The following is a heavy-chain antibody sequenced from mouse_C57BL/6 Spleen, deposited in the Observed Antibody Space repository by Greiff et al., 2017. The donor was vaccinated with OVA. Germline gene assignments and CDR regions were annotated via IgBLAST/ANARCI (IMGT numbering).Heavy chain of an antibody. V-gene: IGHV1-55*01. CDR1: GYTFTSYW. CDR2: IYPGSGST. D-gene: IGHD1-1*01. CDR3: ASYGSSRFYAMDY. Sequence: QVQLQQPGAELVKPGASVKMSCKASGYTFTSYWITWVKQRPGQGLEWIGDIYPGSGSTNYNAKFTRKAKLTVDTSSSTAYMQLRSLTSEDSAVYYCASYGSSRFYAMDYWGQGTSVTVSS. J-gene: IGHJ4*01.